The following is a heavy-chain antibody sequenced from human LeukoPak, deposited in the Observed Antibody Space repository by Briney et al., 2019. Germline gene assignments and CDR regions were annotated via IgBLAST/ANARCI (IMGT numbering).Heavy chain of an antibody. D-gene: IGHD3-22*01. CDR2: INPNIGTT. CDR1: GYTFTDHT. Sequence: ASVKVSCEPSGYTFTDHTIHWVRQAPGQGLEWMGWINPNIGTTNYAKRFQGRLTVTRDTSINTAFMELSSLNPDDTAVFYCARRYDSRGPVTFDFWGQGTLVTVSS. CDR3: ARRYDSRGPVTFDF. J-gene: IGHJ3*01. V-gene: IGHV1-2*02.